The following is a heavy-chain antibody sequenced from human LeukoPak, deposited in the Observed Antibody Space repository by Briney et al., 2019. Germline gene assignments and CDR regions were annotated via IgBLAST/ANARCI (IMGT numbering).Heavy chain of an antibody. Sequence: SQTLSLTCAVSGGSISSGGYSWSWIRQPPGKGLEWIGEINHSGSTNYNPSLKSRVTISVDTSKNQFSLKLSSVTAADTAVYYCARLYGDNSPGYWGQGTLVTVSS. CDR2: INHSGST. V-gene: IGHV4-30-2*01. CDR3: ARLYGDNSPGY. J-gene: IGHJ4*02. D-gene: IGHD4-23*01. CDR1: GGSISSGGYS.